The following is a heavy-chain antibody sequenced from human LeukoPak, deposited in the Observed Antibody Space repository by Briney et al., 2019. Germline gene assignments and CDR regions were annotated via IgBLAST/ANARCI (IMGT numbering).Heavy chain of an antibody. CDR1: GITFSSYA. Sequence: GGSLRLSCAASGITFSSYAMSWVRQAPGKGLEWVSSISSSSNNINYADSVKGRFTISRDNAMNSVHLQMNSLRVEDTAVCYCARGYQRPDYWGQGTLITVSS. V-gene: IGHV3-21*01. CDR3: ARGYQRPDY. CDR2: ISSSSNNI. J-gene: IGHJ4*02. D-gene: IGHD2-2*01.